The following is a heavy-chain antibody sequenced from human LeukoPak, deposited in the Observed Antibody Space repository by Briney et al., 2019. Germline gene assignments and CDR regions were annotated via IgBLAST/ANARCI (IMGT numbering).Heavy chain of an antibody. V-gene: IGHV1-2*02. CDR1: GYTFTGYY. Sequence: ASVKVSCKASGYTFTGYYMHWVRQAPGQGLEWMGWINPNSGGTNYAQKFQGRVTMTRDTSISTAYMELSRLRSDDTAVYYCARDTIRSGSGLGRGQGTLVTVSS. D-gene: IGHD3-10*01. CDR2: INPNSGGT. CDR3: ARDTIRSGSGLG. J-gene: IGHJ4*02.